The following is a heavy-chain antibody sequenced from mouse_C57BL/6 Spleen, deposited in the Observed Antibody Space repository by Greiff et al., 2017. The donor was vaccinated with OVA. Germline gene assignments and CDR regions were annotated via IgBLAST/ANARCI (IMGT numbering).Heavy chain of an antibody. D-gene: IGHD2-1*01. J-gene: IGHJ4*01. CDR3: ARDGTKYYYAMDY. CDR2: ISSGSSTI. CDR1: GFTFSDYG. V-gene: IGHV5-17*01. Sequence: EVQRVESGGGLVKPGGSLKLSCAASGFTFSDYGMHWVRQAPEKGLEWVAYISSGSSTIYYADTVKGRFTISRDNAKNTLFLQMTSLRSEDTAMYYCARDGTKYYYAMDYWGQGTSVTVSS.